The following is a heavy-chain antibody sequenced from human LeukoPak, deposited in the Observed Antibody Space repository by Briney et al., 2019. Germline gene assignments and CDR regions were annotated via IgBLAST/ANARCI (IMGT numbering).Heavy chain of an antibody. CDR2: ISASGGGT. D-gene: IGHD2-15*01. Sequence: GGSLRLSCAASGFKFSSYAMIWVRQAPGKGLEWVSGISASGGGTYDADSVTGRFTVSRDNSKNTLFLQMNSLGAEDTAVYYCARDREDCSGGSCYANRFDPWGQGTLVTVSS. CDR1: GFKFSSYA. CDR3: ARDREDCSGGSCYANRFDP. V-gene: IGHV3-23*01. J-gene: IGHJ5*02.